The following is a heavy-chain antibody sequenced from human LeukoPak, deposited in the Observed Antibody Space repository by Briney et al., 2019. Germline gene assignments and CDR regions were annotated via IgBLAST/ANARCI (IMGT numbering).Heavy chain of an antibody. J-gene: IGHJ4*02. D-gene: IGHD2-21*01. V-gene: IGHV3-23*01. CDR3: AKWSGWLLPQYFDF. Sequence: PGGSLRLSCAASGFAVSRNYMSWVRQAPGKGLEWLSTISGGGGSTYYADSVKGRFTISRDNSKNTLYLHMKSLRAEDTAVYYCAKWSGWLLPQYFDFWGQGTLVTVSS. CDR1: GFAVSRNY. CDR2: ISGGGGST.